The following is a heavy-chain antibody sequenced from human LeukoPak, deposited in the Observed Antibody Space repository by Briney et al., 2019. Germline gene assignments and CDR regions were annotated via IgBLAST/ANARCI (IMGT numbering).Heavy chain of an antibody. CDR2: ISSSSSYI. D-gene: IGHD3-3*01. J-gene: IGHJ4*02. CDR3: ASALSSTYYDSMGDY. CDR1: GFTFSSYS. Sequence: GGSQRLSCAASGFTFSSYSMNWVRQAPGKGLEWVSSISSSSSYIYYADSVKGRFTISRDNAKNSLYLQMNSLRAEDTAVYYCASALSSTYYDSMGDYWGQGTLVTVSS. V-gene: IGHV3-21*01.